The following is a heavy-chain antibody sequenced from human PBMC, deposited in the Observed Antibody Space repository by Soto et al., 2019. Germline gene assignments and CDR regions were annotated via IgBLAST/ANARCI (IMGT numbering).Heavy chain of an antibody. J-gene: IGHJ4*02. D-gene: IGHD3-9*01. CDR1: GYTFTSYG. CDR3: ARGENFDILTGYYIERSPSYYLDY. CDR2: ISAYNGNT. Sequence: ASVKVSCKASGYTFTSYGISWVRQAPGQGLEWMGWISAYNGNTNYAQKLQGRVTMTTDTSTSTAYMELRSLRSDDTAVYYCARGENFDILTGYYIERSPSYYLDYWGQGTLVTVSS. V-gene: IGHV1-18*01.